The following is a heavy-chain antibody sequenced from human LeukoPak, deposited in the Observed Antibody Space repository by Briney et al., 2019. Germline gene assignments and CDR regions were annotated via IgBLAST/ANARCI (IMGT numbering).Heavy chain of an antibody. Sequence: SETLSLTCAVYGGSFSGYYWSWIRQPPGKGLEWIGEINHSGSTNYNPSLKSRVTISVDTSKNQFSLKLSSVTAADTAAYYCARGVRSSIYSYGFMNYWGQGTLVTVSS. D-gene: IGHD5-18*01. CDR1: GGSFSGYY. J-gene: IGHJ4*02. CDR2: INHSGST. CDR3: ARGVRSSIYSYGFMNY. V-gene: IGHV4-34*01.